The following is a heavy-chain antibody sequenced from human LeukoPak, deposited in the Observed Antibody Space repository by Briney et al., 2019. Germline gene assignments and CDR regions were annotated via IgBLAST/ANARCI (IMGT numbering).Heavy chain of an antibody. D-gene: IGHD1-26*01. CDR1: GDSITSGIYY. Sequence: PSETLSLTCTVSGDSITSGIYYWGWVRQPPGKGLEWIGTLFYSGDTYYNPSLNSRVTISADKSKNQISLKLRSVTAADTAVYYCAEDHGSNRWFYYWGQGTLVTVSS. V-gene: IGHV4-39*07. CDR3: AEDHGSNRWFYY. J-gene: IGHJ4*02. CDR2: LFYSGDT.